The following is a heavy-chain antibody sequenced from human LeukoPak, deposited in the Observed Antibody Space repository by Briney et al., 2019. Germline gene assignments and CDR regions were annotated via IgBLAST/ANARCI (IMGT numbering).Heavy chain of an antibody. D-gene: IGHD4-17*01. CDR2: ISSSGSTI. J-gene: IGHJ1*01. CDR3: ARISYGDYAYFQH. CDR1: GFTSSDYY. Sequence: PGGSLRLSCAASGFTSSDYYMSWIRQAPGKGLEWVSYISSSGSTIYYADSVKGRFTISRDNAKNSLYLQMNSLRAEDTAVYYCARISYGDYAYFQHWGQGTLVTVSS. V-gene: IGHV3-11*01.